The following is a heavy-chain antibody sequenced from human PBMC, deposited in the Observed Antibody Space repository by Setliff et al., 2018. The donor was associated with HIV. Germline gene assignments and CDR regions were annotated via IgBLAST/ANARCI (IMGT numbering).Heavy chain of an antibody. D-gene: IGHD3-22*01. CDR1: GYSFTSYW. V-gene: IGHV5-51*01. J-gene: IGHJ6*02. CDR3: ARLLNYYDSSGDYFRLFYCMDV. CDR2: IYPGDSDT. Sequence: GESLTLSCKGSGYSFTSYWIGWVRQMPGKGLEWMGIIYPGDSDTRYSPSFQGQVTISADQSISTAYLQWSSLKAPDTAMYYFARLLNYYDSSGDYFRLFYCMDVWGQGTTGTVSS.